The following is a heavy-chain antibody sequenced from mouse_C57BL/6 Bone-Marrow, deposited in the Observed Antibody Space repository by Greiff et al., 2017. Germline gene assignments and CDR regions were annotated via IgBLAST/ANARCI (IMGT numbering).Heavy chain of an antibody. CDR2: IDPETGGT. CDR1: GYTFTDYE. CDR3: TRWLPFYAMDY. J-gene: IGHJ4*01. V-gene: IGHV1-15*01. D-gene: IGHD2-2*01. Sequence: LVESGAELVRPGASVTLSCKASGYTFTDYEMHWVKQTPVHGLEWIGAIDPETGGTAYNQKFKGKAILTADKSSSTAYMELRSLTSEDSAVYYCTRWLPFYAMDYWGQGTSVTVSA.